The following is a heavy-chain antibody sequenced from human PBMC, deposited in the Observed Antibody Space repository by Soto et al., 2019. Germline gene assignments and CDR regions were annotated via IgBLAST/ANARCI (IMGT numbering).Heavy chain of an antibody. CDR3: ARARWYDAFDV. CDR1: GFFISSGNY. CDR2: IFRGGNT. Sequence: PSETLSLTCAVSGFFISSGNYWGWIRKPPGKGLEWIGSIFRGGNTYYNPSLKSRVTISVDMSKNQSSLKLNSVTAADTAVYYCARARWYDAFDVWGQGTVVTVSS. J-gene: IGHJ3*01. D-gene: IGHD2-15*01. V-gene: IGHV4-38-2*01.